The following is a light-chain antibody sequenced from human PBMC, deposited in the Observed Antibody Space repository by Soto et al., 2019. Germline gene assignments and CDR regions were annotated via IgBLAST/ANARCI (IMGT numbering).Light chain of an antibody. CDR1: SSNIGGNT. V-gene: IGLV1-44*01. J-gene: IGLJ1*01. Sequence: QSVLTQPPSASGTPGQRVTISCSGSSSNIGGNTVNWYQQLPGAAPKLLIYSNNQRPSGVPGRFSGSKSGTSASLAISGLQSEDEADYYCAAWDDSLNGRVFGTGTKLTVL. CDR3: AAWDDSLNGRV. CDR2: SNN.